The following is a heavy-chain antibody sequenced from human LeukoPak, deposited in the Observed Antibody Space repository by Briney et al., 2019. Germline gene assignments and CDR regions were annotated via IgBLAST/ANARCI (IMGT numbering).Heavy chain of an antibody. Sequence: ASVKVSCKASGHTFTGYYMHWVRQAPGQGLEWMGWINPNSGGTNYAQKFQGRVTMTRDTSISTAYMELSRLRSDDTAVYYCARQLVAGLYYMDVWGKGATVTISS. J-gene: IGHJ6*03. CDR1: GHTFTGYY. D-gene: IGHD6-19*01. V-gene: IGHV1-2*02. CDR3: ARQLVAGLYYMDV. CDR2: INPNSGGT.